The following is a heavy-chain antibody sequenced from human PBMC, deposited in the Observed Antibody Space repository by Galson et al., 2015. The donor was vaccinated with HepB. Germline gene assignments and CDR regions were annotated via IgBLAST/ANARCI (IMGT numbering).Heavy chain of an antibody. CDR3: ARDRKAGSGWYY. CDR2: INPNSGGT. D-gene: IGHD6-19*01. Sequence: SVKVSCKASGYTFTGYYMHWVRQAPGQGLEWMGRINPNSGGTNYAQKFQGRVTMTRDTSTSTAYMELSRLRSDDTAVYYCARDRKAGSGWYYWGQGTLVTVSS. CDR1: GYTFTGYY. V-gene: IGHV1-2*06. J-gene: IGHJ4*02.